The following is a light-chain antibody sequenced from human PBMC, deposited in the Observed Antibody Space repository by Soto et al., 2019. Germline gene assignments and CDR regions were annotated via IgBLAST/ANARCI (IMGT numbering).Light chain of an antibody. CDR1: HIGGKS. CDR3: QLLDGGTDQNYV. J-gene: IGLJ1*01. V-gene: IGLV3-21*02. Sequence: SYELTQPPSVSVAPGQTATLTRGGHHIGGKSVHWYQQRPGQAPVVVVYDDSDRPSGVPERFSGFHSGNTATLTIPGVEGGDEADDYCQLLDGGTDQNYVFGPGTKVTVL. CDR2: DDS.